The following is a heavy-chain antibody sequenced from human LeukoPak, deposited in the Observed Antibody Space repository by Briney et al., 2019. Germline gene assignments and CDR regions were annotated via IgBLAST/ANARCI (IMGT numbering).Heavy chain of an antibody. CDR3: ARSVVPAANFNWFDP. J-gene: IGHJ5*02. CDR1: GFTVSSIY. D-gene: IGHD2-2*01. V-gene: IGHV3-66*01. Sequence: GGSLRLSCAASGFTVSSIYMSWVRQAPGKGLEWVSVIYSGGSTYYADSVKGRFTISRDNSKNTLYLQMNSLRAEDTAVYYCARSVVPAANFNWFDPWGQGTLVTVSS. CDR2: IYSGGST.